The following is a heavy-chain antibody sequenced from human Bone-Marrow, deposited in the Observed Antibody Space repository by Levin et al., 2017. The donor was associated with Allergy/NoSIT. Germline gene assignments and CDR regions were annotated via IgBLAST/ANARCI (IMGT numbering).Heavy chain of an antibody. Sequence: SETLSLTCTVSGGSISSGVYFWSWIRQLPGKGLEWIGYVSYSGITFYNQSLKSRIAISQDTSKNLFSLNLTSVTAADTAVYYCARGITVFGVVLAVNDAFDIWGQGTMVTVSS. CDR1: GGSISSGVYF. CDR2: VSYSGIT. D-gene: IGHD3-3*01. V-gene: IGHV4-31*03. CDR3: ARGITVFGVVLAVNDAFDI. J-gene: IGHJ3*02.